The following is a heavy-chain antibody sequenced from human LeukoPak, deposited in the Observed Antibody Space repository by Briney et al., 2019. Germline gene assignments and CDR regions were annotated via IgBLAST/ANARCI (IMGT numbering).Heavy chain of an antibody. Sequence: SETLSLTCTVSGGSINSYSWTWIRQPPGMRLEWVGHISYTGTTNYNPSLTTRVAISVDTYKNQFSLKLTSVTAADTAMYFCARLGGNWNSPGRDYWGKGTLVTVSS. J-gene: IGHJ4*02. CDR2: ISYTGTT. D-gene: IGHD3-10*01. CDR3: ARLGGNWNSPGRDY. V-gene: IGHV4-59*08. CDR1: GGSINSYS.